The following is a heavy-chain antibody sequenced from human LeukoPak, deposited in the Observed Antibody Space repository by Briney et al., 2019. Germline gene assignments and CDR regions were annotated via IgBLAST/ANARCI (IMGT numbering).Heavy chain of an antibody. CDR3: ARVPLWWLTPSDF. Sequence: SETLSLTCAVSGGSLSPHYWSWIRRPLGKGLEWIGEINNRGTTNYSPSLRGRATISVDTSKNQFSLRLTSVTAADAAIYYCARVPLWWLTPSDFWGQGTLATVSS. V-gene: IGHV4-34*01. CDR1: GGSLSPHY. CDR2: INNRGTT. D-gene: IGHD5-12*01. J-gene: IGHJ4*02.